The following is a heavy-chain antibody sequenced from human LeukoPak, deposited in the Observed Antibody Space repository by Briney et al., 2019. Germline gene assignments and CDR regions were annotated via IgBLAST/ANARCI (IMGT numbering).Heavy chain of an antibody. V-gene: IGHV3-7*01. CDR3: ASSYFDNSLHAYDI. CDR1: GFSFRSYW. D-gene: IGHD3-22*01. CDR2: IKQDGSEL. J-gene: IGHJ3*02. Sequence: GGSLRLSCVGSGFSFRSYWMDWVRQAPGKGLEWVANIKQDGSELYYVDSVKGRFTISRDNTKDSLLLHMSSLRAEDTAVYFCASSYFDNSLHAYDIWGQGTMVTVSS.